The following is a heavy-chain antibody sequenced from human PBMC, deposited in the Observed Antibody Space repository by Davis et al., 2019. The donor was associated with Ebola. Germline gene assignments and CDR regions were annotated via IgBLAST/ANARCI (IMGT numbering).Heavy chain of an antibody. J-gene: IGHJ3*01. Sequence: ESLKISCAASGFTFSSYSMNWIRQPPGKALEWIAYIHNSGSTKNNPSLGSRVTISMDTSKNQFSLRLTSVTAADTAMYYCARDHGRGAPYPFDVWGQGTMVIVS. CDR2: IHNSGST. V-gene: IGHV4-59*01. CDR1: GFTFSSYS. CDR3: ARDHGRGAPYPFDV. D-gene: IGHD1-26*01.